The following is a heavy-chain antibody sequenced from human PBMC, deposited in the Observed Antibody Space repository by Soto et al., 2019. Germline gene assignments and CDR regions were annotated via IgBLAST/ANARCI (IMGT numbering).Heavy chain of an antibody. CDR2: ISDDGGYQ. D-gene: IGHD1-26*01. Sequence: LRLSCAASGIIFRNYGMHWVRQAPGMGLEWVAVISDDGGYQYYADSVQGRFTVSRDNSKNTLYLQMNSLRTEDTAVYYCAKAGGRRWTPFDPWGQGTLVTVSS. CDR1: GIIFRNYG. V-gene: IGHV3-30*18. CDR3: AKAGGRRWTPFDP. J-gene: IGHJ5*02.